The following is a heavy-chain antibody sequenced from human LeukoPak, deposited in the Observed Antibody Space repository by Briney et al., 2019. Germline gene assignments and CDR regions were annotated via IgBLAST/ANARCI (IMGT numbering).Heavy chain of an antibody. J-gene: IGHJ4*02. CDR2: IWYDGSNK. CDR3: ARWAMVRGVDY. Sequence: GGSLRLSCAASGFTFSSYGMHWVRQAPGKGLEWVAVIWYDGSNKYYADSVKGRFTISRDNSKNTPYLQMNSLRAEDTAVYYCARWAMVRGVDYWGQGTLVTVSS. V-gene: IGHV3-33*01. CDR1: GFTFSSYG. D-gene: IGHD3-10*01.